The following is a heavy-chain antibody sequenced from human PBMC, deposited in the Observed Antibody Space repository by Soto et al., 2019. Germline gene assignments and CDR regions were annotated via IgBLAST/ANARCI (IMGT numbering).Heavy chain of an antibody. CDR3: AREWSGGWYDWFDP. CDR1: GYTFTSYG. Sequence: ASVKVSCKASGYTFTSYGISWVRQAPGQGLEWMGWISAYNGNTNYAQKLQGRVTMTTDTSTSTAYMELRSLRSDDTAVYYWAREWSGGWYDWFDPWGQGTLVTVSS. D-gene: IGHD6-19*01. CDR2: ISAYNGNT. V-gene: IGHV1-18*01. J-gene: IGHJ5*02.